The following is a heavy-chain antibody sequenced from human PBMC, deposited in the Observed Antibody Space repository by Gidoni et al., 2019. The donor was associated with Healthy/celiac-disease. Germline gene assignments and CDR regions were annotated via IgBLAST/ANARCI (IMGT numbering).Heavy chain of an antibody. CDR1: GFTFSSSG. J-gene: IGHJ6*01. Sequence: QVQLVESGGVVLQPGRSLPLPWSASGFTFSSSGVAWVRQAPGKGLEWVAVISYDGSNKYCVDSGKGRFSMSRDNSKTTLYLQMISLRAADTAVYYCAKDTVGAPTMFVYYYYYYGMDVWVQGTTVTVSS. CDR3: AKDTVGAPTMFVYYYYYYGMDV. CDR2: ISYDGSNK. D-gene: IGHD1-26*01. V-gene: IGHV3-30*18.